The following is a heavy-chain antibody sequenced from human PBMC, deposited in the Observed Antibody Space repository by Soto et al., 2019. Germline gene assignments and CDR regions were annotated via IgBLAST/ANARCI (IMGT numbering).Heavy chain of an antibody. J-gene: IGHJ6*02. CDR3: ARAGYCSGGSCYPHYYYYGMDV. CDR1: GGTFSSST. Sequence: SVKVSCKASGGTFSSSTISWVRQAPGQGLEWMGRIIPILGIANYAQKFQGRVTITADKSTSTAYMELSSLRSEDTAVYYCARAGYCSGGSCYPHYYYYGMDVWGQGTTVTVSS. CDR2: IIPILGIA. D-gene: IGHD2-15*01. V-gene: IGHV1-69*02.